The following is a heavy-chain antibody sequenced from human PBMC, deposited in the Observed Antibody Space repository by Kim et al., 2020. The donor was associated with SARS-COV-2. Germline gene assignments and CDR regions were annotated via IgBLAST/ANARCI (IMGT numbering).Heavy chain of an antibody. CDR1: GGSISSSSYY. J-gene: IGHJ3*02. Sequence: SETLSLTCTVSGGSISSSSYYWGWIRQPPGKGLEWIGSIYYSGSTYYNPSLKSRVTISVDTSKNQFSLKLSSVTAADTAVYYCARHTPPWKTCTSCYPGAFDIWGQGTMVTVSS. CDR2: IYYSGST. D-gene: IGHD2-2*01. CDR3: ARHTPPWKTCTSCYPGAFDI. V-gene: IGHV4-39*01.